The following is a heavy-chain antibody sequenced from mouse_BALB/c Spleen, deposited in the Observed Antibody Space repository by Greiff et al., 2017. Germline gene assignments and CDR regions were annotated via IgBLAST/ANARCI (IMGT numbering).Heavy chain of an antibody. CDR1: GFTFSSYA. CDR2: ISSGGST. V-gene: IGHV5-6-5*01. J-gene: IGHJ2*01. D-gene: IGHD2-4*01. Sequence: EVQRVESGGGLVKPGGSLKLSCAASGFTFSSYAMSWVRQTPEKRLEWVASISSGGSTYYPDSVKGRFTISRDNARNILYLQMSSLRSEDTAMYYCARGGYDYDRGYYFDYWGQGTTLTVSS. CDR3: ARGGYDYDRGYYFDY.